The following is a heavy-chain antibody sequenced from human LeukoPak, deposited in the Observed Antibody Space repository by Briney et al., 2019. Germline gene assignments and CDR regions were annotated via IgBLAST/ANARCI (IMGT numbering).Heavy chain of an antibody. D-gene: IGHD3-9*01. CDR2: ISGSGGST. CDR3: AKGDYDILTGYYPVDY. CDR1: GFTFSSYA. Sequence: GGSLRLSCAASGFTFSSYAMSWVRQAPGKGLEWVSAISGSGGSTYYADPVKGRFTISRDNSKNTLYLQMNSLRAEDTAVYYCAKGDYDILTGYYPVDYWGQGTLVTVSS. J-gene: IGHJ4*02. V-gene: IGHV3-23*01.